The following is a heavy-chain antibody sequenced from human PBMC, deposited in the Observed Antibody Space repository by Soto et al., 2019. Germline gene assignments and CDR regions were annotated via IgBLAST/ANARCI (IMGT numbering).Heavy chain of an antibody. CDR3: ARARYNWNYGDYYYGLDV. CDR1: GGSISSFY. Sequence: SETLSLTCTVSGGSISSFYWSWIRQPPGKGLEWIGYIYYSGSTNYNPSLKSRVTISVDTSKNQFSLKLSSVTAADTAVYFCARARYNWNYGDYYYGLDVWGQGXTVTVS. V-gene: IGHV4-59*01. D-gene: IGHD1-7*01. J-gene: IGHJ6*02. CDR2: IYYSGST.